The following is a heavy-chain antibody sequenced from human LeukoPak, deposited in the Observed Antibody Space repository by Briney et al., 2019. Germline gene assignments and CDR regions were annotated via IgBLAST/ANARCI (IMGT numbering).Heavy chain of an antibody. J-gene: IGHJ4*02. Sequence: PGRSLRLSCAASGFTFSSYAMHWVRQAPGKGLEWVAVISYDGSNKYYADSVKGRFTISRDNSKNPLYLQMNSLRAEDTAVYYCARDLAVAGWRDWGQGTLVTVSS. V-gene: IGHV3-30-3*01. D-gene: IGHD6-13*01. CDR1: GFTFSSYA. CDR2: ISYDGSNK. CDR3: ARDLAVAGWRD.